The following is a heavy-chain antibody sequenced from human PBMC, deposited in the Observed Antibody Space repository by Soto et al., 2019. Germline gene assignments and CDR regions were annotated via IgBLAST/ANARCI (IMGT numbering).Heavy chain of an antibody. J-gene: IGHJ4*02. CDR1: GDSVSSNSAA. D-gene: IGHD3-3*01. CDR3: ARGITIFGVVKVVYYFDY. Sequence: QSLSLTCAISGDSVSSNSAAWNWIRQSPSRGLEWLGRTYYRSKWYNDYAVSVKSRITINPDTSKNQFSLQLNSVTPEDTAVYYCARGITIFGVVKVVYYFDYWGQGTLVTVSS. V-gene: IGHV6-1*01. CDR2: TYYRSKWYN.